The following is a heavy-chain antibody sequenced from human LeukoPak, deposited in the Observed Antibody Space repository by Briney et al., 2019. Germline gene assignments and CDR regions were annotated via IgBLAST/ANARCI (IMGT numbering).Heavy chain of an antibody. Sequence: GGSLRLSCAASGFTFDDYAMHWVRQAPGKGREWVSGISWNSGSIGYADSVKGRFTISRDNAKNSLYLQMNSLRAEDMALYYCAKDTRRYYYDSSGCAFDIWGQGTMVTVSS. CDR1: GFTFDDYA. D-gene: IGHD3-22*01. V-gene: IGHV3-9*03. J-gene: IGHJ3*02. CDR2: ISWNSGSI. CDR3: AKDTRRYYYDSSGCAFDI.